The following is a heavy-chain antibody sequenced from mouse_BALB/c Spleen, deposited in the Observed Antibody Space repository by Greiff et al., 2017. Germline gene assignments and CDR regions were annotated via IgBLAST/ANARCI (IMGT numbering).Heavy chain of an antibody. Sequence: VQLQQSGPEVVRPGVSVKISCKASGYTFTDYAMHWVKQSPAKSLEWIGVISTYNGNTNYNQKFKGKATLTVDTSSSTAYVKLSSLTSEDSAVYYCGRQLGLRGAMDYWGQGTSVTVSA. CDR3: GRQLGLRGAMDY. V-gene: IGHV1-67*01. CDR2: ISTYNGNT. J-gene: IGHJ4*01. D-gene: IGHD3-1*01. CDR1: GYTFTDYA.